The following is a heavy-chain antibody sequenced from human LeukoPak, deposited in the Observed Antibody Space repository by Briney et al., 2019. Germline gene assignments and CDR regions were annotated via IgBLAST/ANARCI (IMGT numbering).Heavy chain of an antibody. CDR1: GFTFSSYS. Sequence: GGSLRLSCAASGFTFSSYSMNWVRQAPGKGLEWVSSISSSSSYIYYADSVKGRFTISRDNAKNSLYLQMNGLRAEDTAVYYCATSGYIADYWGQGTLVTVSS. V-gene: IGHV3-21*01. CDR2: ISSSSSYI. CDR3: ATSGYIADY. D-gene: IGHD6-13*01. J-gene: IGHJ4*02.